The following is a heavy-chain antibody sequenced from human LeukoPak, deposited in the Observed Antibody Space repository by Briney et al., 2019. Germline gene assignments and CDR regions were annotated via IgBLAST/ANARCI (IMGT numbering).Heavy chain of an antibody. CDR2: INPKSGGT. D-gene: IGHD6-19*01. J-gene: IGHJ4*02. Sequence: PGASVKVSCKASGYTFTGYYMHWVRQAPGQGIEWMGRINPKSGGTNYAQKLQGRVTMTRDTSISTAYMELSMLRSDDTAVYYCASEQWRNFDYWGQGTLVTVSS. V-gene: IGHV1-2*06. CDR3: ASEQWRNFDY. CDR1: GYTFTGYY.